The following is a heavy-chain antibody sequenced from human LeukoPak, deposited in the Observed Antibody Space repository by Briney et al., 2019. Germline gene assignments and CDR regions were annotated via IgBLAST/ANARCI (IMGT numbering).Heavy chain of an antibody. V-gene: IGHV3-48*03. D-gene: IGHD6-13*01. CDR3: VRDLAAAGTWFEY. Sequence: PGGSLRLSCEASGFIFRSYDMAWVRQAPGKGLDWIAYIGGRTNYIFYADSVKGRFTISRDNANNSLFLQMNSLRPEDSAVYYCVRDLAAAGTWFEYWGQGTLVSVSS. J-gene: IGHJ4*02. CDR2: IGGRTNYI. CDR1: GFIFRSYD.